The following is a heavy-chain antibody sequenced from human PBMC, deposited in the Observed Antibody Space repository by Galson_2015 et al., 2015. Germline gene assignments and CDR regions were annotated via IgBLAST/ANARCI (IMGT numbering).Heavy chain of an antibody. D-gene: IGHD3-22*01. CDR2: ISGSGRRT. CDR1: GFTFRRYA. Sequence: YLPLSCPASGFTFRRYAMSWVRPAPGKGLGWVSAISGSGRRTYYADSVKGRFTISRDNSKNTLYLQMNSLRAEDTAVYYCAKEWLSRDYYYYYGMDVWGQGTTVTVSS. V-gene: IGHV3-23*01. CDR3: AKEWLSRDYYYYYGMDV. J-gene: IGHJ6*02.